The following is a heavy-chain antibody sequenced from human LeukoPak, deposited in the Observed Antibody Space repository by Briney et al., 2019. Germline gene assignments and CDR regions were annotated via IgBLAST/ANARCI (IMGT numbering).Heavy chain of an antibody. CDR1: GFTFSNAW. V-gene: IGHV3-15*01. J-gene: IGHJ4*02. CDR2: IKSKSDSGTT. CDR3: TSNLIHCGGDCYHFDY. D-gene: IGHD2-21*02. Sequence: GGSLRLSCAASGFTFSNAWMSWVRQAPGKGLDWVGRIKSKSDSGTTDYAAPVKGRFTISRDDSKNTLFLQMNSLKTEDTAVYYCTSNLIHCGGDCYHFDYWGQGTLVTVSS.